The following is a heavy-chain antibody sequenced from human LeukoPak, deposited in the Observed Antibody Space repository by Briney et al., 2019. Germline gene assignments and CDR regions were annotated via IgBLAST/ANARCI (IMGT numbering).Heavy chain of an antibody. CDR2: INPNSGVT. Sequence: GASVKVSCKASGYIFTNYAMNWVRQAPGQGLEWMAWINPNSGVTHYALKFQGRVTVTRDTSSNTAYMELSRLRSDDTAVYYCARDNRIYSDTDGYSNFDYWGQGTLLTVSS. V-gene: IGHV1-2*02. J-gene: IGHJ4*02. D-gene: IGHD3-22*01. CDR1: GYIFTNYA. CDR3: ARDNRIYSDTDGYSNFDY.